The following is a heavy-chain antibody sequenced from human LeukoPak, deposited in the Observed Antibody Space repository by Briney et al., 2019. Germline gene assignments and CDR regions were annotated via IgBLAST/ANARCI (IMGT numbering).Heavy chain of an antibody. V-gene: IGHV1-69*13. CDR1: GGTFSSYA. CDR3: ARDKARYYYGSGRQFDP. D-gene: IGHD3-10*01. CDR2: IIPIFGTA. J-gene: IGHJ5*02. Sequence: AASVKVSCKASGGTFSSYAISWVRQAPGQGLEWMGGIIPIFGTANYAQKFQGRVTITADESTSTAYMELSRLRSDDTAVYYCARDKARYYYGSGRQFDPWGQGTLVTVSS.